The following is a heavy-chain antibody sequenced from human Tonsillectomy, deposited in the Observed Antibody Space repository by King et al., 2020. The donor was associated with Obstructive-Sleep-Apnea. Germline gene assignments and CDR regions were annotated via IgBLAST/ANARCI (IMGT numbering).Heavy chain of an antibody. J-gene: IGHJ3*02. CDR1: GSSFTSYW. V-gene: IGHV5-51*01. CDR2: IYPGDSDT. CDR3: ARHRGAAAGTYAFDI. Sequence: VQLVESGAEVKKPGESLKISCKGSGSSFTSYWIGWVRQMPGKGLEWMGIIYPGDSDTRYSPSFQGQVTISADKSISTAYLQWSSLKASDTAMYYCARHRGAAAGTYAFDIWGQGTMVTVSS. D-gene: IGHD6-13*01.